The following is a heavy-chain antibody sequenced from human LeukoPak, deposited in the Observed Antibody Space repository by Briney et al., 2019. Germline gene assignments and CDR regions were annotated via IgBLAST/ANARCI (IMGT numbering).Heavy chain of an antibody. J-gene: IGHJ4*02. CDR2: VSYSGST. CDR3: ARDRPYYFGSGNYYSFDI. D-gene: IGHD3-10*01. Sequence: PPEALSLTCTVSDGSISGYHWSWIRQPPGKGLEWIGSVSYSGSTNYNPSLKTRVTISVDTSKIQFSLKVGSVAAADTAVYYCARDRPYYFGSGNYYSFDIWGQGTLVTVSS. CDR1: DGSISGYH. V-gene: IGHV4-59*01.